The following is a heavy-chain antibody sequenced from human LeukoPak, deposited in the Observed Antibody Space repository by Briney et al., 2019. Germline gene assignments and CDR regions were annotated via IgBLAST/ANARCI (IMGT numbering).Heavy chain of an antibody. J-gene: IGHJ4*02. D-gene: IGHD3-16*01. CDR3: AREAYYDYVWGSAFDY. CDR2: ISYDGSNK. Sequence: LEKVAVISYDGSNKYYADSVKGRFTISRDNSKNTLYLQMNSLRAEDTAVYYCAREAYYDYVWGSAFDYWGQGTLVTVSS. V-gene: IGHV3-30*04.